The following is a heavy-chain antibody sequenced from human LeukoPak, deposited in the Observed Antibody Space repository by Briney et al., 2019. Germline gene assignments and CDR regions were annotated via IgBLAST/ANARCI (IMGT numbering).Heavy chain of an antibody. CDR1: GGSFSGYY. J-gene: IGHJ4*02. V-gene: IGHV4-34*01. D-gene: IGHD3-3*01. CDR3: ARVSGYRIDY. CDR2: INHSGST. Sequence: SETLSLTCAVYGGSFSGYYWSWIRQPPGKGLEWIGEINHSGSTNYNPSLKSRVTISVDTSKNQFSLQLNSVTPEDTAVYYCARVSGYRIDYWGQGTLVTVSS.